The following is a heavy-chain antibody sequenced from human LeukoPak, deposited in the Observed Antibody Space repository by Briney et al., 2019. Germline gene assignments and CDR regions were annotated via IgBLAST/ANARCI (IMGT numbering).Heavy chain of an antibody. CDR3: ARQSQYCSSTSCLDYYYYYRMDV. D-gene: IGHD2-2*01. CDR1: EYSFTSYW. CDR2: IYPGDSDT. J-gene: IGHJ6*02. Sequence: GESLKISCKGSEYSFTSYWIGWVRQMPGKGLEWMGIIYPGDSDTRYSPSFQGQVTISADKSISTAFLQWSSLKASDTAMYYCARQSQYCSSTSCLDYYYYYRMDVWGQGTTVTVSS. V-gene: IGHV5-51*01.